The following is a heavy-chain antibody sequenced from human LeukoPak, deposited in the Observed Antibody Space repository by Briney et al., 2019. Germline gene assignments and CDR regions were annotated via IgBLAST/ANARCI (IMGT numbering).Heavy chain of an antibody. J-gene: IGHJ4*02. CDR3: AKVYNYYGSGSSTRVYYFDY. Sequence: GGSLRLSCAASGFTFSSYAMSWVRQAPGKGLEWVSAISGSGGSTYYADSVKGRFTTSRDNSKNTLYLQMNSLRAEDTAVYYYAKVYNYYGSGSSTRVYYFDYWGQGALVTVSS. CDR2: ISGSGGST. D-gene: IGHD3-10*01. V-gene: IGHV3-23*01. CDR1: GFTFSSYA.